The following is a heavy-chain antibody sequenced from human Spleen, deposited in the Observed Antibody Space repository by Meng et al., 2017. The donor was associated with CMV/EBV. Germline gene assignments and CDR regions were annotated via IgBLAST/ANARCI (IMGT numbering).Heavy chain of an antibody. CDR3: ARVVSEYYSDSSGYHLSRYYDY. Sequence: GESLKISCGASGFTFSNYWMHWVRQAPGKGLVWVSRINSDGIATNYADSVKGRFTISRDNSKNTLFLHMNSLRADDTAVYYCARVVSEYYSDSSGYHLSRYYDYWGQGTLVTVSS. J-gene: IGHJ4*02. CDR2: INSDGIAT. CDR1: GFTFSNYW. D-gene: IGHD3-22*01. V-gene: IGHV3-74*01.